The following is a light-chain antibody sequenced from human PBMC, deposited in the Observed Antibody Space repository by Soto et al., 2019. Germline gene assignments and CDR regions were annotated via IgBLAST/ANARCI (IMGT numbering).Light chain of an antibody. Sequence: QFVLTQPPSVSASPGQRVTISCTGSSWNIGAGYDGHWYQQLPGTAPKLLIYGNSNRPSGVPDRFSGSKSGTPASLAITGLQAEDEADYYCQSYDSSVSRVFGGGTQLTVL. J-gene: IGLJ2*01. CDR2: GNS. CDR1: SWNIGAGYD. V-gene: IGLV1-40*01. CDR3: QSYDSSVSRV.